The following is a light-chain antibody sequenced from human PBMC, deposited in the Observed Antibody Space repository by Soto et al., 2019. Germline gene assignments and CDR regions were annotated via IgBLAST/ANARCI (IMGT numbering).Light chain of an antibody. CDR1: QSVSSIF. V-gene: IGKV3-20*01. J-gene: IGKJ1*01. Sequence: EIVLTQSPGTLSLSPGVRATLSCRASQSVSSIFLAWYQQKPGQAPRLLIYGTSSRATGIPDRFSGSGSGTDFTLTISRLEPEDFAVYYCQQYGSSPRTFGQGTMVDIK. CDR3: QQYGSSPRT. CDR2: GTS.